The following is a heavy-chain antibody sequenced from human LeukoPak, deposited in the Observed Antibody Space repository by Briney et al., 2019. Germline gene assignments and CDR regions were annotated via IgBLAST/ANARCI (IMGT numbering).Heavy chain of an antibody. V-gene: IGHV1-2*02. CDR3: ARVGWELLGGVFDY. D-gene: IGHD1-26*01. J-gene: IGHJ4*02. Sequence: ASVKVSCKASGYTFSDYFIHWVRQAPGQGLEWMGWIIPKSGATNYAQRFRDRVTVTSDTSTAYMDLSRLTSDDTAVYYCARVGWELLGGVFDYWGQGTLVTVSS. CDR2: IIPKSGAT. CDR1: GYTFSDYF.